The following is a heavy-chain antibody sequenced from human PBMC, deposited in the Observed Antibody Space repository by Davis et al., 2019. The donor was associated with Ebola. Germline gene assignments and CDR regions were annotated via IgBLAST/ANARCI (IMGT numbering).Heavy chain of an antibody. J-gene: IGHJ6*02. V-gene: IGHV4-34*01. CDR2: INHSGST. CDR1: GGSFSGYY. D-gene: IGHD4-17*01. Sequence: MPGGSLRLSCAVYGGSFSGYYWSWIRQPPGKGLEWIGEINHSGSTNYNPSLKSRVTISVDTSKNQFSLKLSSVTAADTAVYYCATGWGYGDYDVDYYYYGMDVWGQGTTVTVSS. CDR3: ATGWGYGDYDVDYYYYGMDV.